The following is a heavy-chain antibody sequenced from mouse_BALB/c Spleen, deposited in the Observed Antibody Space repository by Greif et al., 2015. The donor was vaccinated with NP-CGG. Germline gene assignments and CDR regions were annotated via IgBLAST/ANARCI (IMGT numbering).Heavy chain of an antibody. V-gene: IGHV5-12-1*01. CDR3: ARQNGNYAYFDY. Sequence: EVKLVESGGGLVKPGGSLKLSCAASGFAFSSYDMSWVRQTPEKRLEWVAYISSGGGSTYYPDTVKGRFTISRDNAKNTLYLQMSSLKSEDTAMYYCARQNGNYAYFDYWGQGTTLTVSS. J-gene: IGHJ2*01. CDR2: ISSGGGST. D-gene: IGHD2-1*01. CDR1: GFAFSSYD.